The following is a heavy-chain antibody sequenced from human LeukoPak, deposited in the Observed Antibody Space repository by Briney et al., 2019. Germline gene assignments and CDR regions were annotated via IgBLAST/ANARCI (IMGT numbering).Heavy chain of an antibody. Sequence: PGGSLRLSCAASGFTFRTSPMHWVRQAPGKGLEWVAVISYDGKIKVYANSVKGRFTISRDIAKNMLYLEMNSLRTEDTAVYYCARDPQRGAPDYFDSWGQGTLFTVSS. CDR1: GFTFRTSP. CDR3: ARDPQRGAPDYFDS. J-gene: IGHJ4*02. D-gene: IGHD6-25*01. V-gene: IGHV3-30*04. CDR2: ISYDGKIK.